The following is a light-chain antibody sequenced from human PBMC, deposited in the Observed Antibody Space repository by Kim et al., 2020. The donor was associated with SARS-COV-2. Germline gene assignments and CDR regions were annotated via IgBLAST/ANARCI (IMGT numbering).Light chain of an antibody. Sequence: LTQPPSVSKGLRQTATLTCTGNSNNVGNEGVAWLQQHQGHPPKLLSCRNNNRPSGISERFSASRSGNTASLTITGLQPEDEADYYCSAWDSSLSAWVFGGGTKVTVL. CDR1: SNNVGNEG. V-gene: IGLV10-54*01. J-gene: IGLJ3*02. CDR3: SAWDSSLSAWV. CDR2: RNN.